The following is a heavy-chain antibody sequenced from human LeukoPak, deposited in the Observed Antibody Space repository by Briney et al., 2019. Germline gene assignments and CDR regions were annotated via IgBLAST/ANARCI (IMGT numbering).Heavy chain of an antibody. Sequence: PGGSLRLSCAASGFTFSSYAMTWLPRAPGKGLEWVSSPNGGGSVTNHADSVQGRFTISRDDTKNTLYLQMNSLRAEDTAVYYCAKDGIRWSHFDYWGQGTLVTVSS. CDR1: GFTFSSYA. D-gene: IGHD4-23*01. CDR3: AKDGIRWSHFDY. V-gene: IGHV3-23*01. J-gene: IGHJ4*02. CDR2: PNGGGSVT.